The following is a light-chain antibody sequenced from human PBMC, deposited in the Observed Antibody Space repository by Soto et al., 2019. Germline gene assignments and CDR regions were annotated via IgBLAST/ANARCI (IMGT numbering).Light chain of an antibody. Sequence: DIVMTQSPDSLAVSLGERATINCKSSQNVLYSSNNKNYLAWYQQKPGQPPKLLIYWASTRESGVPDRFSGGGSGTDFALTISSLQAEDVAVYSCQQYYSIPLTFGPGTKVDV. V-gene: IGKV4-1*01. CDR1: QNVLYSSNNKNY. J-gene: IGKJ3*01. CDR2: WAS. CDR3: QQYYSIPLT.